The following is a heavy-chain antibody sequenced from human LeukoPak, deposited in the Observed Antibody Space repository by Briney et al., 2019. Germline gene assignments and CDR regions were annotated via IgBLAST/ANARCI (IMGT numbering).Heavy chain of an antibody. J-gene: IGHJ4*02. CDR1: GFTFSSYA. CDR2: ISGSGGST. CDR3: ARAVHYYENSGPDY. D-gene: IGHD3-22*01. Sequence: GGSLRLSCAASGFTFSSYAMSWVRQAPGKGLEWVSAISGSGGSTYYADSVKGRFTISRDNSKNTLYLQMNSVRPEDTTVYYCARAVHYYENSGPDYWGQGTLVIVSS. V-gene: IGHV3-23*01.